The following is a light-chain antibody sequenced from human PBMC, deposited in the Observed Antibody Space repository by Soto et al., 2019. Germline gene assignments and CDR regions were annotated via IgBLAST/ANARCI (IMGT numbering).Light chain of an antibody. CDR2: DVS. V-gene: IGLV2-14*01. CDR1: SSDVGGYKY. Sequence: QSALTQPASVSGSPGQSITISCTGTSSDVGGYKYVSWYQQHPGKAPKLMIYDVSNRPSGVSNRFSGCKSGNTASLTISGLQTEDEADYYCSSYTSSSTLYVFGTGTKLTVL. J-gene: IGLJ1*01. CDR3: SSYTSSSTLYV.